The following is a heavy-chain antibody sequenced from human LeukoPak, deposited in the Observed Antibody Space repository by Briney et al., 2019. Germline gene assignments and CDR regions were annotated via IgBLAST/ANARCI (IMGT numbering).Heavy chain of an antibody. V-gene: IGHV4-59*01. Sequence: SETLSLTCAVYGGSFSGYYWSWIRQPPGKGLEWIGYIYYSGSTNYNPSLKSRVTISVDTSKNQFSLKLSSVTAADTAVYYCARAVRIGVDKTPVDYWGQGTLVTVSS. J-gene: IGHJ4*02. CDR2: IYYSGST. D-gene: IGHD3-3*01. CDR1: GGSFSGYY. CDR3: ARAVRIGVDKTPVDY.